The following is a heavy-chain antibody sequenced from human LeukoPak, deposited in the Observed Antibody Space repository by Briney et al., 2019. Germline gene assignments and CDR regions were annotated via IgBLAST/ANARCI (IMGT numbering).Heavy chain of an antibody. CDR2: IYYSGSA. J-gene: IGHJ4*02. V-gene: IGHV4-59*01. Sequence: SETPSLTCTVSGGSISSYYWSWIRQPPGKGLEWIGYIYYSGSAYYNPSLKSRVTISVDTSKNQFSLKLRSVTAADTAVYYCARGPNYSNSYDYWGQGTMVTVSS. CDR3: ARGPNYSNSYDY. CDR1: GGSISSYY. D-gene: IGHD4-11*01.